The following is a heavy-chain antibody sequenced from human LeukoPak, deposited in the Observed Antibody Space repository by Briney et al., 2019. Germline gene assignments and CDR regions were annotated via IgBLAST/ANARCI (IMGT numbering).Heavy chain of an antibody. CDR1: GITFSSYW. D-gene: IGHD2-2*01. CDR2: TNTDGRTT. CDR3: ARIEDRDAAFDS. Sequence: PGGSLRLSCAVSGITFSSYWMHWVCQVPGEGQVWVARTNTDGRTTTYADSVKGRFTISRDNAKNMVYLQMNSLRVEDTAVYYCARIEDRDAAFDSWGQGTLVTVSS. J-gene: IGHJ4*02. V-gene: IGHV3-74*01.